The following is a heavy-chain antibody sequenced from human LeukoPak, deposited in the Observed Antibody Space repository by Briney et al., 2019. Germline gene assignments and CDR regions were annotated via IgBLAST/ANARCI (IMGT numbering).Heavy chain of an antibody. CDR1: GFTVSINY. Sequence: QPGGSLRLSCAASGFTVSINYMTWIRQAPGKGLEWVSIIHSGGTTYYADAVKGRFTISRDDSKNTLYLQMNSLRAEDTAVYYCARDSPDRGYTYALDYRGQETLVTVSS. CDR2: IHSGGTT. V-gene: IGHV3-66*01. J-gene: IGHJ4*02. D-gene: IGHD5-18*01. CDR3: ARDSPDRGYTYALDY.